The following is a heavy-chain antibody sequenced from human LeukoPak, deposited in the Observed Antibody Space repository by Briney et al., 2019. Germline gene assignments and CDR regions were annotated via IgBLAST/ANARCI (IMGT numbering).Heavy chain of an antibody. CDR2: ISGSTGSI. Sequence: GGSLRLSCAASGFTFITYSMHSVRQAPGKGLEWVSSISGSTGSIYYAGSVKGRFTISRDNSKNTLYLQMNSLRAEDTAVYYCAKVVGYYYDSSGYYYYWGQGTLVTVSS. V-gene: IGHV3-21*01. D-gene: IGHD3-22*01. CDR3: AKVVGYYYDSSGYYYY. J-gene: IGHJ4*02. CDR1: GFTFITYS.